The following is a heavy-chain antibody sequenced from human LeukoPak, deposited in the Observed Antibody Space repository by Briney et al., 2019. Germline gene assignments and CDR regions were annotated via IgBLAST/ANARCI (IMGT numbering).Heavy chain of an antibody. J-gene: IGHJ4*02. Sequence: GGSLRLTCAASGFTFSTYARSWVRQAPGKGLEWVSTISGSAGNTFYAATAKGRFTISRDNSQNPLYLQMNSLRAEDTAIYYCAKDSRGYSSGWPLDYWGQGTLVTVSS. D-gene: IGHD6-19*01. CDR1: GFTFSTYA. V-gene: IGHV3-23*01. CDR2: ISGSAGNT. CDR3: AKDSRGYSSGWPLDY.